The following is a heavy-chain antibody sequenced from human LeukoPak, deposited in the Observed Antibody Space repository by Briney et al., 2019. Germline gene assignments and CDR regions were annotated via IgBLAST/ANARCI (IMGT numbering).Heavy chain of an antibody. CDR3: VRDGDTSGYTN. CDR2: IKQDGNEK. Sequence: GGSLRLSCAASGFTFSSYWMHWVRQAPGKGLEWVANIKQDGNEKYYVDSVKGRFTISRDNAKNSLYLQMNSLRAEDTAVYSCVRDGDTSGYTNWGQGTLVTVSS. V-gene: IGHV3-7*01. CDR1: GFTFSSYW. D-gene: IGHD3-22*01. J-gene: IGHJ4*02.